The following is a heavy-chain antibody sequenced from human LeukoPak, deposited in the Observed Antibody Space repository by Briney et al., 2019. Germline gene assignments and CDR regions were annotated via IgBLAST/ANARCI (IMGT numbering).Heavy chain of an antibody. CDR3: AKGWRSSGWYEEGS. D-gene: IGHD6-13*01. V-gene: IGHV1-8*01. CDR2: MHPNSGKT. CDR1: GYTFTNYD. Sequence: AASVKVSCKTSGYTFTNYDINWVRLATGQGLEWMGWMHPNSGKTVYAQKFQVRVTMTRDPSTSTAYMELSSLRFEDTAVYYCAKGWRSSGWYEEGSWGQGTLVTVSS. J-gene: IGHJ5*02.